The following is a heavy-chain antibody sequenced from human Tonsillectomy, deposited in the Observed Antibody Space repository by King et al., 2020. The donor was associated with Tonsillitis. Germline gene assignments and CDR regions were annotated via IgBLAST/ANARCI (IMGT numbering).Heavy chain of an antibody. CDR1: GGSISSSSYY. D-gene: IGHD6-13*01. CDR2: IYYSGST. CDR3: ARRGLSGQQLVRGNWFDP. Sequence: QLQESGPGLVKPSETLSLTCTVSGGSISSSSYYWGWIRQPPGKGLEWIGSIYYSGSTYYNPSLESRVTISVDTSKNQFSLKLSSVTAADTAVYYCARRGLSGQQLVRGNWFDPWGQGTLVTVSS. J-gene: IGHJ5*02. V-gene: IGHV4-39*01.